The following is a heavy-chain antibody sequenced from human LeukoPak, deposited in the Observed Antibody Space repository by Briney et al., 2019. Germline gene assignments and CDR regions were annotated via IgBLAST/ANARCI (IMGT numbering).Heavy chain of an antibody. D-gene: IGHD3-16*02. CDR3: AREEHDYVWGSYRYYYYYGIDV. V-gene: IGHV3-30*04. Sequence: SGGSLRLSCAASGFTFSSYAMHWVRQSPGRGLEWVSFLSFDGSNEFYADSLKGRFTISRDDSKDTLYLQMDSQRAEDTALYYCAREEHDYVWGSYRYYYYYGIDVWGQGTTVTVSS. CDR1: GFTFSSYA. CDR2: LSFDGSNE. J-gene: IGHJ6*02.